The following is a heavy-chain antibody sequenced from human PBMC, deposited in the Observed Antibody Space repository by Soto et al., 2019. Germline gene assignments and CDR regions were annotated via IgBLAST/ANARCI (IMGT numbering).Heavy chain of an antibody. J-gene: IGHJ5*02. CDR2: ISAYNGNT. Sequence: ASVKVSCKASGYTFTSYGISWVRQAPGQGLEWMEWISAYNGNTNYAQKLQGRVTMTTDTSTSTAYMELRSLRSDDTAVYYCARDPRYCSSTSCPLDPWGQGTLVTVSS. CDR1: GYTFTSYG. CDR3: ARDPRYCSSTSCPLDP. D-gene: IGHD2-2*01. V-gene: IGHV1-18*01.